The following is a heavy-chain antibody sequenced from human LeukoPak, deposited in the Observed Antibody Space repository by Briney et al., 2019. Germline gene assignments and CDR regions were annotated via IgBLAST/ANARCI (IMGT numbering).Heavy chain of an antibody. J-gene: IGHJ4*02. CDR2: INSAGSST. D-gene: IGHD6-19*01. CDR3: ARDDGYSSGWFDY. CDR1: GFTFSSYW. Sequence: GGSLRLSCAASGFTFSSYWMHWVRHAPGKGLVWVSRINSAGSSTIYADSVKGRFTISRDNAKNTLYLQMNSLRAEDTAVYYCARDDGYSSGWFDYWGQGTLVTVSS. V-gene: IGHV3-74*01.